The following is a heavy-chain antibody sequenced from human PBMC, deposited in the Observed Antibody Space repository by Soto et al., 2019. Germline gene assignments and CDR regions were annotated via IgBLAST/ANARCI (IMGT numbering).Heavy chain of an antibody. D-gene: IGHD1-26*01. V-gene: IGHV4-59*01. CDR3: AGDSRSAEGWLDP. CDR1: GASTSGYF. CDR2: FYGGST. Sequence: SETLSLTCTVSGASTSGYFWTWIRQPPGKGLEWIGYFYGGSTNYNPSLKSRATISMAPSKNHFSPNLMSVTAADTAVYYCAGDSRSAEGWLDPWGQGILVTVSS. J-gene: IGHJ5*02.